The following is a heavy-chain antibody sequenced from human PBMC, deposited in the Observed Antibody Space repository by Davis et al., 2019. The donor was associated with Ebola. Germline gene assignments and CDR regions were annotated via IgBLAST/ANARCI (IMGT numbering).Heavy chain of an antibody. V-gene: IGHV4-34*01. J-gene: IGHJ4*02. CDR3: ARAQTTTVTSFDY. Sequence: PSETLSLTCAVYGGSFSGYYWSWIRQPPGKGLEWIGEINHSGSTNYNPSLKSRVTISVDTSKNQFSLKLSSVTAADTAVYYCARAQTTTVTSFDYWGQGTLVTVSS. CDR2: INHSGST. D-gene: IGHD4-17*01. CDR1: GGSFSGYY.